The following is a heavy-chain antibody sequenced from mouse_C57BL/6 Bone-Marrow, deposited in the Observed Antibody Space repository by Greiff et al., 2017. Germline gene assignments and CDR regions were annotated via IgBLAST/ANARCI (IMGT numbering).Heavy chain of an antibody. CDR1: GYTFTSYW. V-gene: IGHV1-69*01. CDR3: ARSDYYSSSYEDAMDY. Sequence: VQLQQPGAELVMPGASVKLSCKASGYTFTSYWMHWVKQRPGQGLEWIGEIDPSDSYTNYNQKFKGKSTLTVDKSSSTAYMQLSSLTSEDSAVYYCARSDYYSSSYEDAMDYWGQGTSVTVSS. J-gene: IGHJ4*01. CDR2: IDPSDSYT. D-gene: IGHD1-1*01.